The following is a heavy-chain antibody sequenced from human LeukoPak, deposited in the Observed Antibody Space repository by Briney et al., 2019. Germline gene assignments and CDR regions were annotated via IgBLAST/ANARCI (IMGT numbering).Heavy chain of an antibody. CDR1: GYIFTVYF. CDR3: ARLSDFSDSSGYPYYLDF. Sequence: ASVKVSCKVSGYIFTVYFLHWVRRAPGQGLEWMGGINPHSGDTNYAQKFQGRVTMTRDTSISTASMELTRLRSDDTAVYYCARLSDFSDSSGYPYYLDFWGQGTLVTVSS. V-gene: IGHV1-2*02. D-gene: IGHD3-22*01. J-gene: IGHJ4*02. CDR2: INPHSGDT.